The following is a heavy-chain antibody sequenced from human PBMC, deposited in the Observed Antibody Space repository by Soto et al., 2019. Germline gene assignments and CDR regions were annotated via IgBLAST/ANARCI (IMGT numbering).Heavy chain of an antibody. Sequence: QVQLVQSGAEVKKHGSSVKVSCKASGYTFTSYGIIWVRQAPGQGRAWRGWISAYNGNTNYAKKLQGRVTMTTYTSTSTAYMELRSLRSDDTAVYYGARARPHSAYPALSSSPYGMDVWGQGTTVTVSS. J-gene: IGHJ6*02. CDR1: GYTFTSYG. CDR2: ISAYNGNT. V-gene: IGHV1-18*04. CDR3: ARARPHSAYPALSSSPYGMDV. D-gene: IGHD6-6*01.